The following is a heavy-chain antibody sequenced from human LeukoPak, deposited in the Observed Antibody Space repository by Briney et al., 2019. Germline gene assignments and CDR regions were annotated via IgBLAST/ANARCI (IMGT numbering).Heavy chain of an antibody. Sequence: SETLSLTCTVSGGSISSYYWSWIRQPPGKGLEWIGYIYYSGSTNYNPSLKSRVTISVDTSKNQFSLKLSSVTAADTAVYYCARRIGLAGTGMDVWGQGTTVTVSS. CDR1: GGSISSYY. D-gene: IGHD6-19*01. J-gene: IGHJ6*02. V-gene: IGHV4-59*08. CDR3: ARRIGLAGTGMDV. CDR2: IYYSGST.